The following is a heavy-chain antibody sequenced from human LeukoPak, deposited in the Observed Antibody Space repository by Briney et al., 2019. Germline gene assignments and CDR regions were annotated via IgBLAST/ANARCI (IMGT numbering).Heavy chain of an antibody. CDR1: GFTVSSNY. CDR3: ARASLFTMVRGDAFDI. V-gene: IGHV3-53*01. CDR2: IYSGGST. J-gene: IGHJ3*02. D-gene: IGHD3-10*01. Sequence: GGSLRLSCAASGFTVSSNYMSWVRQAPGKGLEWVSVIYSGGSTYYADSVKGRFTISRDNSKNTLYLQMNSLRAEDTAVYYCARASLFTMVRGDAFDIWGQGTMVTVSS.